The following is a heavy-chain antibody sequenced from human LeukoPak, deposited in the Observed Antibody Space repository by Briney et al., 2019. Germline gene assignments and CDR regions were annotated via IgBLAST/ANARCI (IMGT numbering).Heavy chain of an antibody. V-gene: IGHV3-30*03. D-gene: IGHD5-18*01. CDR1: GFTFSSYG. J-gene: IGHJ4*02. CDR3: ARDGYGLDTPMVSTNFDY. CDR2: ISYDGGNK. Sequence: PGGSLRLSCAASGFTFSSYGMHWVRQAPGKGLEWVAVISYDGGNKYYADSAKGRFTISRDNSKNTLYLQMNSLRAEDTAVYYCARDGYGLDTPMVSTNFDYWGQGTLVTVSS.